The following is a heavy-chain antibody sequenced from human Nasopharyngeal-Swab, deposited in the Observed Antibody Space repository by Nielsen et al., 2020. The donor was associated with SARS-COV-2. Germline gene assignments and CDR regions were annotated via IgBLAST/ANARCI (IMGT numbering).Heavy chain of an antibody. V-gene: IGHV4-34*01. Sequence: GSLRLSCAVYGGSFSGYYWSWIRQPPGKGLEWIGEINHSGSTNYNPSLKSRVTISVDTSKNQFSLKLSSVTAADTAVYYCASGGVGLTYDFWSGPDYYGMDVWGQGTTVTVSS. CDR2: INHSGST. J-gene: IGHJ6*02. CDR1: GGSFSGYY. CDR3: ASGGVGLTYDFWSGPDYYGMDV. D-gene: IGHD3-3*01.